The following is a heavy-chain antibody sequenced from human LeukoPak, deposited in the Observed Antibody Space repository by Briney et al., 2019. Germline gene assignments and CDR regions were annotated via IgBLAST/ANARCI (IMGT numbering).Heavy chain of an antibody. V-gene: IGHV1-2*06. J-gene: IGHJ4*02. CDR3: AGAEIYYDSSGYYFY. Sequence: ASVKVSCKASGYTFTGYYMHWVRQAPGQGLEWMGRINPNSGGTNYAQKFQGRVIMTRDTSISTAYMELSRLRSDDTAVYYCAGAEIYYDSSGYYFYWGQGTLVTVSS. CDR1: GYTFTGYY. D-gene: IGHD3-22*01. CDR2: INPNSGGT.